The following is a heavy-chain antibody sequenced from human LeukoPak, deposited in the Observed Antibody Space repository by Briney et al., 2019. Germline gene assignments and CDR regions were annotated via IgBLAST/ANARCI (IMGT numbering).Heavy chain of an antibody. D-gene: IGHD1-14*01. CDR1: GASISGTISGDAYY. Sequence: PSQTLSLTCTVSGASISGTISGDAYYWHWIRPPAGKGLEWIGRMYNGGTTINYSPSLKSRVTISVDTSKNQFSLNVTSVTAADTAVYYCARSTNRLDSWGQGTLVTVSS. CDR2: MYNGGTT. J-gene: IGHJ4*02. V-gene: IGHV4-61*02. CDR3: ARSTNRLDS.